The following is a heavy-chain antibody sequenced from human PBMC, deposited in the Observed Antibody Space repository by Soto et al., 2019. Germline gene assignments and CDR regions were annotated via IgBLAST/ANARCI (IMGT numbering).Heavy chain of an antibody. CDR2: ISYDGREK. CDR3: AKDWRYYYDTESFDL. V-gene: IGHV3-30*18. J-gene: IGHJ3*01. D-gene: IGHD3-22*01. Sequence: PGGSLTLSCVASRFSFSTSGMHWDRQPPGTGLEWVAVISYDGREKYSADSVKGRFTISRDNSKNTLYLQMDSLSTEDTAVYFCAKDWRYYYDTESFDLWGQGTMVTVS. CDR1: RFSFSTSG.